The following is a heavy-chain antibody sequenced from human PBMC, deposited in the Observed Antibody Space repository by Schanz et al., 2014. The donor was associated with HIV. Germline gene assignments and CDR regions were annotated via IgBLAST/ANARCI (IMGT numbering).Heavy chain of an antibody. CDR1: GYIFTIYS. Sequence: QVQLVQSGSEVKKPGASVKVSCKASGYIFTIYSLHWVRQAPGQGLEWMGMINPSGGSTRYAQKFQGRVTMTRDTSIATTYMELRRLRSDDTAVYYCAREREYQLLRGWFDPWGQGTLVTVSS. CDR2: INPSGGST. V-gene: IGHV1-46*01. CDR3: AREREYQLLRGWFDP. J-gene: IGHJ5*02. D-gene: IGHD2-2*01.